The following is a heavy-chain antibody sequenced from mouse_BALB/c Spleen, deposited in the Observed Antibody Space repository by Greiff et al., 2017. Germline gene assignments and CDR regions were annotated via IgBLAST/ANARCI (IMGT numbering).Heavy chain of an antibody. Sequence: EVKLMESGPGLVKPSQSLSLTCSVTGYSITSGYYWNWIRQFPGNKLEWMGYISYDGSNNYNPSLKNRISITRDTSKNQFFLKLNSVTTEDTATYYCARGVYGNYWYFDVWGAGTTVTVSS. J-gene: IGHJ1*01. CDR2: ISYDGSN. CDR1: GYSITSGYY. V-gene: IGHV3-6*02. D-gene: IGHD2-1*01. CDR3: ARGVYGNYWYFDV.